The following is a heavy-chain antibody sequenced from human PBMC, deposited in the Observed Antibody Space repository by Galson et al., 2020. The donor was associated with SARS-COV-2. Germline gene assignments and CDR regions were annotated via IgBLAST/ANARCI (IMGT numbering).Heavy chain of an antibody. V-gene: IGHV4-31*03. J-gene: IGHJ6*02. CDR1: GGTISSGGYY. Sequence: SETLSLTCTVSGGTISSGGYYWSWISQHPGKGLEWLGYIYYSGSTYYNPSLTSRDTIPVDTSKNQSSLKLSSVTAADTAVYYCARDQWVRTLSATYVDTAPPQYYYYYYGMDVWCQGTMVTVSS. CDR3: ARDQWVRTLSATYVDTAPPQYYYYYYGMDV. D-gene: IGHD5-18*01. CDR2: IYYSGST.